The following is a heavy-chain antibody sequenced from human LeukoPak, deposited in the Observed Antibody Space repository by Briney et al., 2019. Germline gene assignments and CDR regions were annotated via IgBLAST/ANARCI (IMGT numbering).Heavy chain of an antibody. CDR2: FNSDGSST. V-gene: IGHV3-74*01. Sequence: GGSLRLSCAASGFTFSSYWMHWVRQAPGKGLVWVSRFNSDGSSTSYADSVKGRFTISRDNAKNTLYLQMNSLRAEDTAVYYCASGYGFDYWGQGTLVTVSS. D-gene: IGHD5-18*01. CDR1: GFTFSSYW. J-gene: IGHJ4*02. CDR3: ASGYGFDY.